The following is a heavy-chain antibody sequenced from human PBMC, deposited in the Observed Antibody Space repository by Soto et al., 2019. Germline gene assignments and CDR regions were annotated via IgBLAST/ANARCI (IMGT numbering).Heavy chain of an antibody. Sequence: SETLSLTCTVSGGSISDYYWSWIRQPPGKGLEWIGYIYYSGSTNYNPSLKSQVTISVDTSKNQFSLKLISVTAADTAVYYCARHAVYHASGIDYWGQGTLVTVSS. J-gene: IGHJ4*02. CDR3: ARHAVYHASGIDY. CDR2: IYYSGST. D-gene: IGHD3-10*01. V-gene: IGHV4-59*01. CDR1: GGSISDYY.